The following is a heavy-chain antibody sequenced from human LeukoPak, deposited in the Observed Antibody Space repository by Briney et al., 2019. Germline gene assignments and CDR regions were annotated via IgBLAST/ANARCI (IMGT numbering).Heavy chain of an antibody. CDR3: AKATGGYFDY. J-gene: IGHJ4*02. CDR1: GFTFSSYA. D-gene: IGHD1-14*01. Sequence: GGSLRLSCAASGFTFSSYAMHWVRQAPGKGLEWVAVISYDGSNKYYADSVKGRFTISRDNSKNTLYLQMNSLRAEDTAVYYCAKATGGYFDYWGQGTLVTVSS. CDR2: ISYDGSNK. V-gene: IGHV3-30*04.